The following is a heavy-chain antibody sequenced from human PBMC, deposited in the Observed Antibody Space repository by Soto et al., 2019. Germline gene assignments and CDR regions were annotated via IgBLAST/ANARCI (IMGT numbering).Heavy chain of an antibody. Sequence: QLQLQESGPGLVKPSETLSLTCTVSGGSISSSSYYWGWIRQPPGKGLEWIGSIYYSGSTYYNPSLKSRVTIFVDTSKNQFSLKLSSVTAADTAVYYCARIVVVPAAMWNAFDIWGQGTMVTVSS. J-gene: IGHJ3*02. V-gene: IGHV4-39*01. CDR3: ARIVVVPAAMWNAFDI. D-gene: IGHD2-2*01. CDR1: GGSISSSSYY. CDR2: IYYSGST.